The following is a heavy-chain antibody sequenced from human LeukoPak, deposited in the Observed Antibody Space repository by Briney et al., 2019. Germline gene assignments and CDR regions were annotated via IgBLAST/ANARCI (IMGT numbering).Heavy chain of an antibody. Sequence: GSSVKVSCKASGGTFSSYAISWVRQAPGQGLEWMGGIIPIFDTANYAQKFQGRVTITADESTSTAYMELSSLRSEDTAVYYCARSFWRSMVFDYWGQGTLVTVSS. V-gene: IGHV1-69*01. J-gene: IGHJ4*02. CDR2: IIPIFDTA. D-gene: IGHD3-10*01. CDR1: GGTFSSYA. CDR3: ARSFWRSMVFDY.